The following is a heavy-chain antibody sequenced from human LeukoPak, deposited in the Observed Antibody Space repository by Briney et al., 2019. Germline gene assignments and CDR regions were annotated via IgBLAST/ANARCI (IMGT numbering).Heavy chain of an antibody. CDR1: GITFSSYG. V-gene: IGHV3-23*01. J-gene: IGHJ4*02. CDR2: ISSTGGTT. CDR3: GKIGHILTGYPYYFDF. D-gene: IGHD3-9*01. Sequence: PGGSLRLSCAASGITFSSYGMSWVRQAPGKGLEWVSSISSTGGTTYYADSVKGRFTISRDNSKNTLYLQMNSLRAEDTAVYYFGKIGHILTGYPYYFDFWGQGTLVTVSS.